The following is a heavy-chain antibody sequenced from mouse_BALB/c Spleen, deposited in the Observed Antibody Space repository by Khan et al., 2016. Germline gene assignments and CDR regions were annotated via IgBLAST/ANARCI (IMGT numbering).Heavy chain of an antibody. J-gene: IGHJ2*01. V-gene: IGHV5-6-5*01. CDR3: ARDNYGNPFDY. CDR2: ISSGGYT. CDR1: GFIFSSYA. D-gene: IGHD1-1*01. Sequence: EVELVESGGGLMKPGESLKISCAASGFIFSSYAMSWVRQTPEKRLEWVASISSGGYTYYPDSMRGRFTISSDNAGNILYLQVSSLRSEDTAMYYCARDNYGNPFDYWGQGTTLTVSS.